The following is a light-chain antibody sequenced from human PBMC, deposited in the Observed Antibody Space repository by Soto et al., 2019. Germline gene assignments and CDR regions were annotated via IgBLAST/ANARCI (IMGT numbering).Light chain of an antibody. CDR2: AAS. CDR1: LGIRND. V-gene: IGKV1-17*01. CDR3: LQHNSYPWT. J-gene: IGKJ1*01. Sequence: DIQMTQSPSSLSASVGDRVTITCRASLGIRNDVGWYQQKPGKPPKRLIYAASSLQSGVPPRFRGSGSGTEFPLTISSLQPEDFAANYCLQHNSYPWTCGQGTKVEIK.